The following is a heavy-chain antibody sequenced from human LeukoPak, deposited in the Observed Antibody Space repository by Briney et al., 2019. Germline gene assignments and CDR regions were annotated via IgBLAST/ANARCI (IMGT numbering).Heavy chain of an antibody. CDR1: GFTFSSYA. J-gene: IGHJ4*02. D-gene: IGHD3-22*01. CDR3: ARDFVAYDSSGYPPFVDY. V-gene: IGHV3-64*01. Sequence: PGGSLRLSCVVSGFTFSSYAMHWVRQAPGKGLEYVSAISSNGGSTYYANSVKGRFTISRDNSKNTLYLQMGSLRVEDMAVYYCARDFVAYDSSGYPPFVDYWGQGTLVTVSS. CDR2: ISSNGGST.